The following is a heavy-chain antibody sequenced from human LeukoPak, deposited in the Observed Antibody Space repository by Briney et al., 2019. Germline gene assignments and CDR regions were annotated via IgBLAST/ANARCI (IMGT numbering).Heavy chain of an antibody. CDR1: GFSFSSFA. V-gene: IGHV3-30*04. Sequence: GGSLRLPCAASGFSFSSFAFHWVRQAPGKGLEGVAVISSDGGNIYYADSVTGRTLISRDNSKNTLYLLFYSLKPEDTAVYYCARDRGPTIAVPYYFDFWGQGTVVTVSS. CDR3: ARDRGPTIAVPYYFDF. J-gene: IGHJ4*02. CDR2: ISSDGGNI. D-gene: IGHD6-19*01.